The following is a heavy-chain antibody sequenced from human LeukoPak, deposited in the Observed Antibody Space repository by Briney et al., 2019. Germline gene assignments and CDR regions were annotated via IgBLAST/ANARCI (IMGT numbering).Heavy chain of an antibody. CDR1: GFTFSDYY. Sequence: GGSLRLSCAASGFTFSDYYMSWIRQAPGKGLEWVSYISSSGSTIYYADSMKGRFTISRDNAKNSLYLQMNSLRAEDTAVYYCARHYYAKVPFFDYWGQGTLVTVSS. CDR3: ARHYYAKVPFFDY. D-gene: IGHD3-10*01. CDR2: ISSSGSTI. J-gene: IGHJ4*02. V-gene: IGHV3-11*04.